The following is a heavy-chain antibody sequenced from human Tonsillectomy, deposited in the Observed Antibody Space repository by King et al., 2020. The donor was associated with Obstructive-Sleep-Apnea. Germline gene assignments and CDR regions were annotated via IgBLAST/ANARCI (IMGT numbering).Heavy chain of an antibody. J-gene: IGHJ4*02. CDR1: GYSFTSYW. D-gene: IGHD6-19*01. CDR2: IYPGDSDT. CDR3: ARHVYSTGWYSGPSDY. Sequence: VQLVQSGAEVKKPGESLKISCKGSGYSFTSYWIGWVRQMPGKGLEWMGIIYPGDSDTRYSPSFQGQVTISADKSISTAYLQWRSLKASDTAMYYCARHVYSTGWYSGPSDYWGQGTLVTVSS. V-gene: IGHV5-51*01.